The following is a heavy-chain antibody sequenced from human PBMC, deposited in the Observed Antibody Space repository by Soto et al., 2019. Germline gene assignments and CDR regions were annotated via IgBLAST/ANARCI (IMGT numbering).Heavy chain of an antibody. CDR2: ISGSGGST. D-gene: IGHD3-16*01. Sequence: GGSLRLSCEASGFTFSSYAMSWVRQAPGKGLEWASAISGSGGSTYYADSVKGRFTISRDNSKNTLYLQMNSLRAEDTAVYYCAKAGNGYVYGGMDVWGQGTTVTVSS. J-gene: IGHJ6*02. V-gene: IGHV3-23*01. CDR1: GFTFSSYA. CDR3: AKAGNGYVYGGMDV.